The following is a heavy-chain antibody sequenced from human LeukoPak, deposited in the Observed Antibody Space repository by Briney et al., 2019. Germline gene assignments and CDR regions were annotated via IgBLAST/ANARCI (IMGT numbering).Heavy chain of an antibody. V-gene: IGHV1-18*01. CDR1: GYTFTSYG. Sequence: ASVKVSCKASGYTFTSYGISWVRQAPGQGLEWMGWISAYSGNTNYAQKLQGRVTMTTDTSTSTAYMELRSLRSDDTAVYYCARDCSGGSCYLYFDYWGQGTLVTVSS. J-gene: IGHJ4*02. D-gene: IGHD2-15*01. CDR3: ARDCSGGSCYLYFDY. CDR2: ISAYSGNT.